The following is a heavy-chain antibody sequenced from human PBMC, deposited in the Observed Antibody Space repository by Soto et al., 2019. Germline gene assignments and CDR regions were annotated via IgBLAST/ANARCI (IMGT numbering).Heavy chain of an antibody. CDR3: ADPADLDY. CDR1: GFSFSDRW. V-gene: IGHV3-7*01. Sequence: GSLRLSCVASGFSFSDRWMSWVRQAPGKGLEWVASIRPDGSKQFYVDSMKGRFTISRDNAKKSLFLQMNSLRAEDAAVYYCADPADLDYWGQGTLVTVSS. CDR2: IRPDGSKQ. J-gene: IGHJ4*02.